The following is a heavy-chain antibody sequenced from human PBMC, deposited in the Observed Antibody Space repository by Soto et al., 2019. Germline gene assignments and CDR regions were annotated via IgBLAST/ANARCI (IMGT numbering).Heavy chain of an antibody. J-gene: IGHJ2*01. D-gene: IGHD2-15*01. CDR3: ARDGSSSWYFDWYFDL. V-gene: IGHV3-30-3*01. CDR2: IADDGSSE. Sequence: QVQLVESGGGVVQPGRSLRLSCEASGFTFSSYPMHWVRQAPGKGLEWMAIIADDGSSEHYAASVKGRFTISRDNSKNTLFLHMSSLTPEDTATYFGARDGSSSWYFDWYFDLWGRGTLVSVSS. CDR1: GFTFSSYP.